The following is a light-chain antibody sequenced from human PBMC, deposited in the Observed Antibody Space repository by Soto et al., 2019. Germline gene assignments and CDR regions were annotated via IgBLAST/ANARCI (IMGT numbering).Light chain of an antibody. CDR1: QSISSY. Sequence: DIQMTQSPSSLSASVGDRVTITCRASQSISSYLNWYQQKPGKAPKLLIYAASSLQSGVPSRFSGSGSGTDFTLTISSLQPEDFATYYCQQYYSYPPEFPFGPGTKVDIK. J-gene: IGKJ3*01. V-gene: IGKV1-39*01. CDR3: QQYYSYPPEFP. CDR2: AAS.